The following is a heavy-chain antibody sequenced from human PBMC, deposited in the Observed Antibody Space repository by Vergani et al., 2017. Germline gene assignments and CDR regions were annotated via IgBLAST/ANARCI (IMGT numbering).Heavy chain of an antibody. Sequence: EVQLVESGGGLVQPGGSLRLSCAASGFTVSSNYMSWVRQAPGKGLEWVPVIYSGGSTYYADSVKGRFTISRHNSKSTLYLQMNSLRAEDTAVYYCASTYWSSTSCPSDHYYYGMDVWGQGTTVTVSS. D-gene: IGHD2-2*01. J-gene: IGHJ6*02. V-gene: IGHV3-53*04. CDR2: IYSGGST. CDR3: ASTYWSSTSCPSDHYYYGMDV. CDR1: GFTVSSNY.